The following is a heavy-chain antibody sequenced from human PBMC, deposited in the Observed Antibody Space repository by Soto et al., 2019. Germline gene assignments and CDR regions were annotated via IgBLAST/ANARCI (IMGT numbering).Heavy chain of an antibody. V-gene: IGHV4-31*03. CDR1: GGSISSGGYY. J-gene: IGHJ5*02. CDR2: IYYSGST. D-gene: IGHD3-10*01. Sequence: QVQLQESGPGLVKPSQTLSLTCTVSGGSISSGGYYWSWIRQHPGKGLEWIGYIYYSGSTYYNPSLKSRVTIAVDTSKNQFSLKLSSVTAADTAVYYCARSPGSGSYRNWFDPWGQGTLVTVSS. CDR3: ARSPGSGSYRNWFDP.